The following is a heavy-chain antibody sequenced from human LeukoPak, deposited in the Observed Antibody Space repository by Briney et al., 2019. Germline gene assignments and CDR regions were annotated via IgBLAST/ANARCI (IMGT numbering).Heavy chain of an antibody. CDR3: ARGTYYYGSGSYYMPPTFDY. CDR2: ISSSSSYI. CDR1: GFTFSSYS. V-gene: IGHV3-21*01. Sequence: PGGSLRLSCAASGFTFSSYSMNWVRLAPGKGLEWVSSISSSSSYIYYADSVKGRFTISRDNAKNSLYLQMNSLRAEDTAVYYCARGTYYYGSGSYYMPPTFDYWGQGTLVTVSS. J-gene: IGHJ4*02. D-gene: IGHD3-10*01.